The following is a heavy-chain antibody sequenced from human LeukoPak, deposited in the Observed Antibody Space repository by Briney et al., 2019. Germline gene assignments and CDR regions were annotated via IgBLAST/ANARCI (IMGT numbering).Heavy chain of an antibody. D-gene: IGHD1-14*01. CDR3: AIFTLSTTLTTSGD. V-gene: IGHV5-10-1*01. CDR1: GSIFTSYW. Sequence: GASLQISCKCSGSIFTSYWISWGRQLPGKGLEWMGRIDPSDSYTNYSPSFQGHVTISADKSISTAYLQWSSLKASDTAMYYCAIFTLSTTLTTSGDWGQGTLVTVSS. J-gene: IGHJ4*02. CDR2: IDPSDSYT.